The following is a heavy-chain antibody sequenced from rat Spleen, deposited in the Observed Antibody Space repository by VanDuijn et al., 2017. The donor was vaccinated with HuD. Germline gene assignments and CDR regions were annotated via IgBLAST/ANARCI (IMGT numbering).Heavy chain of an antibody. J-gene: IGHJ4*01. CDR2: IWGDGST. Sequence: QVQLKESGPGLVQSSQTLSLTCTVSGFSLISYAVNWVRQPPGTGLEWLGGIWGDGSTNYNSALKSRLSISRDTSKSKVFLKMNSLQTEDTAIYFCTRSHPGVMDAWGQGASVTVSS. CDR3: TRSHPGVMDA. CDR1: GFSLISYA. V-gene: IGHV2-13*01. D-gene: IGHD3-2*01.